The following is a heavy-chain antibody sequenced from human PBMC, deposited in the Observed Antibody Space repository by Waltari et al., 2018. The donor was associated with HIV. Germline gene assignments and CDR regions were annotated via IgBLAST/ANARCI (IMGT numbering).Heavy chain of an antibody. CDR2: MNPNSGNT. CDR1: EYTFINFD. D-gene: IGHD3-22*01. Sequence: QVHLVQSGPEVKRPGASVKISCKAYEYTFINFDVNWVRQAAGQGPEWQGWMNPNSGNTAYPYKFEDRVTITEDVSTDTAYMEMSGLTPEDTAIYYCARNSSAKGNRYFYYGLDVWGQGTPVTV. J-gene: IGHJ6*02. CDR3: ARNSSAKGNRYFYYGLDV. V-gene: IGHV1-8*02.